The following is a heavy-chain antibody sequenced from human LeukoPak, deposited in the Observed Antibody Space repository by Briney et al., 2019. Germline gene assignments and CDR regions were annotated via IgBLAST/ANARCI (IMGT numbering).Heavy chain of an antibody. Sequence: ASVRVSCKASGYTFTSYGISWVRQAPGQGLEWMGWISAYNGNTNYAQKLQGRVTMTTDTSTSTAYMELRSLRSDDTAVYYCARLRFLEWFGDYWGQGTLVTVSS. V-gene: IGHV1-18*01. CDR1: GYTFTSYG. CDR3: ARLRFLEWFGDY. D-gene: IGHD3-3*01. CDR2: ISAYNGNT. J-gene: IGHJ4*02.